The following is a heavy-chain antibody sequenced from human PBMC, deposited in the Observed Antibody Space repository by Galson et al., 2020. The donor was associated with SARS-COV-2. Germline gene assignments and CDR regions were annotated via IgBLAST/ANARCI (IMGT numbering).Heavy chain of an antibody. CDR1: GYTFTSYY. D-gene: IGHD3-3*01. CDR2: INPSGGST. V-gene: IGHV1-46*01. J-gene: IGHJ6*02. Sequence: ASVKVSCKASGYTFTSYYMHWVRQAPGQGLEWMGIINPSGGSTSYAQKFQGRVTMTRDTSTSTIYMELSSLRSEDTAVYYCAREVYYDFWSGMNSYGMDVWCQGTTVTVSS. CDR3: AREVYYDFWSGMNSYGMDV.